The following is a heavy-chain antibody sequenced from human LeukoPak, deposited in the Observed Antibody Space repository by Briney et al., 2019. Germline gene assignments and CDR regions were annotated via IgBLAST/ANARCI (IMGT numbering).Heavy chain of an antibody. Sequence: PSETLSLTCTDSGGSISSYYWSWIRQPAGKGLEWIGRIYTSGSTNYNPSLKSRVTMSVDTSKNQFSLKLSSVTAADTAVYYCARGSGDYDILTGSVFNWFDPWGQGTLVTVSS. CDR1: GGSISSYY. D-gene: IGHD3-9*01. CDR2: IYTSGST. V-gene: IGHV4-4*07. J-gene: IGHJ5*02. CDR3: ARGSGDYDILTGSVFNWFDP.